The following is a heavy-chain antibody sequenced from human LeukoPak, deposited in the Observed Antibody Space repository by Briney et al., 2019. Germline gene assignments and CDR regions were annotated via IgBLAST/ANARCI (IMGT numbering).Heavy chain of an antibody. V-gene: IGHV3-20*04. CDR2: INWNGGST. D-gene: IGHD3-22*01. CDR3: VKDIHYHDSSVLDY. J-gene: IGHJ4*02. Sequence: GGSLRLSCAASGFTFDDYGMSWVRQAPGKGLEWVSGINWNGGSTGYADSVKGRFTISRDNAKNSLYLQMNSLRAEDTALYYCVKDIHYHDSSVLDYWGQGTLVTVSS. CDR1: GFTFDDYG.